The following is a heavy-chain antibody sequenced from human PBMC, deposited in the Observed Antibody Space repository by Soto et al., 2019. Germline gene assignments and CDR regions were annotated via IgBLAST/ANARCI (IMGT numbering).Heavy chain of an antibody. CDR1: GGSISSGGYY. D-gene: IGHD6-25*01. CDR2: ILYSGST. V-gene: IGHV4-31*03. Sequence: PSETLSLTCTVSGGSISSGGYYWSWIRQHPGKGLEWIGYILYSGSTYYNPSLKSRVTMSLDTSKNQFSLKLSSVTAADTAVYYCARDLGGSDDYWGQGTPVTVSS. J-gene: IGHJ4*02. CDR3: ARDLGGSDDY.